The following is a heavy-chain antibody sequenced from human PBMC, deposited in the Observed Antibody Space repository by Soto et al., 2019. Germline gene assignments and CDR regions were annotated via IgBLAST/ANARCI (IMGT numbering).Heavy chain of an antibody. D-gene: IGHD3-9*01. CDR2: IKQDGSEK. J-gene: IGHJ3*02. Sequence: WWSLRLSCSASVFTCSSYWMSWFRQAPGKGLEWVANIKQDGSEKYYVDSVKGRFTISRDNAKNSLYLQMNSLRAEDTAVYYCARGDGLLNIWGQGTMVTVSS. CDR1: VFTCSSYW. CDR3: ARGDGLLNI. V-gene: IGHV3-7*03.